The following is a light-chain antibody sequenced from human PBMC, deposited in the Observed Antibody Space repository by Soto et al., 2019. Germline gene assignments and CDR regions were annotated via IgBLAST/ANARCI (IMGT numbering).Light chain of an antibody. CDR3: QQYYSYPLT. CDR1: QGISSY. V-gene: IGKV1-8*01. J-gene: IGKJ1*01. Sequence: AIRMTQSPSSFSASTGDRVTITCRASQGISSYLAWYQQKPGKALKLLIYAASTLQSGVPSRFSGSGSGTDFTLTISCLQSEDFATYYCQQYYSYPLTFGQGTKVDIK. CDR2: AAS.